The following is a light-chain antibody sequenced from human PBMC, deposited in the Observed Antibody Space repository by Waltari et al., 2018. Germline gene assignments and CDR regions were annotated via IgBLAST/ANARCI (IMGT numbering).Light chain of an antibody. CDR3: QQYNSYSGT. J-gene: IGKJ2*01. Sequence: TLSASVGDRVTITCRASQSISSWLAWYQQKPGKAPKLLIYKASSLESGVPSRFSGSGSGTEFTLTISSLQPDDFATYYCQQYNSYSGTFGQGTKLEIK. V-gene: IGKV1-5*03. CDR1: QSISSW. CDR2: KAS.